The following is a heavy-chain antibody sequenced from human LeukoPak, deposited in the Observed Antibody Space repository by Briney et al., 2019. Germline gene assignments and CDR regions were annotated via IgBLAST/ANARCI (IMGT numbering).Heavy chain of an antibody. Sequence: SETLSLTCTVSGGSIGLYYWAWIRQPQGRGRRGFGYFFHTGSTNYNPSLKSRLTISVDTSRNQFSLRLSSVTAADTAVYYCARHQHAGREHYYGIDVWGQGTTVSVSS. V-gene: IGHV4-59*08. CDR2: FFHTGST. CDR3: ARHQHAGREHYYGIDV. CDR1: GGSIGLYY. J-gene: IGHJ6*02. D-gene: IGHD1-26*01.